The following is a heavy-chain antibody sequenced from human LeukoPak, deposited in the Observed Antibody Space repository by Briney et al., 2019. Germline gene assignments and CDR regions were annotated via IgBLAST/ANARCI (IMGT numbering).Heavy chain of an antibody. CDR1: GFTFSSHG. D-gene: IGHD5-18*01. J-gene: IGHJ4*02. Sequence: PGGSLRLSCAASGFTFSSHGRHWVRQAPGKGLEWVTLIWHDGTKENYADSVKGRFTISRDNSRSTLYLQMSSLRVEDTAVYYCARDYSYGSLDYRGQGTLVTVSS. V-gene: IGHV3-33*08. CDR2: IWHDGTKE. CDR3: ARDYSYGSLDY.